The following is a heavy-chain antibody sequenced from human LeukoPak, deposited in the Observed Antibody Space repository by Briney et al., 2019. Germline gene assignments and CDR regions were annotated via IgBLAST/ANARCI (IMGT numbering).Heavy chain of an antibody. CDR3: ARGSYGSFDY. CDR1: GFTFSSCS. D-gene: IGHD5-18*01. V-gene: IGHV3-21*01. Sequence: GGSLRLSCAVSGFTFSSCSMNWVRQAPGKGLEWVSSLPGSSTYTYYADSLKGRFTISRDTTKNSLYLQMNSLSPEDTAVYYCARGSYGSFDYWGQGTLVSVSS. CDR2: LPGSSTYT. J-gene: IGHJ4*02.